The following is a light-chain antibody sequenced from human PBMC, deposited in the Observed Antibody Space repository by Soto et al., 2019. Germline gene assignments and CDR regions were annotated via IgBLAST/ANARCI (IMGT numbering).Light chain of an antibody. CDR3: QQYGSSPET. Sequence: EIVLTQSPGTLSLSPGEGATLSCRASQSVNSNYLAWYQQRPGQAPRLLIYGASRRATGIPDRFSGSGSGTDFTLTISRLEHEDFAVYYCQQYGSSPETFGQGTKLEIK. J-gene: IGKJ2*01. CDR2: GAS. CDR1: QSVNSNY. V-gene: IGKV3-20*01.